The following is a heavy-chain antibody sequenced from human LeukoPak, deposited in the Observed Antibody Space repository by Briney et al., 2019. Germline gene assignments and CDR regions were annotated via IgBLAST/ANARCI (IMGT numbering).Heavy chain of an antibody. CDR3: ARAHIGNDLFIDY. CDR1: GYTFTGYY. J-gene: IGHJ4*02. Sequence: GASVKVSCKASGYTFTGYYMHWVRQAPGQGLEWMGWINPYSGATNYAQKFQGRVPMTRDTSISTAYMDLSSLKSDDTAVYYCARAHIGNDLFIDYWGQGTLVTVSS. CDR2: INPYSGAT. D-gene: IGHD2-21*01. V-gene: IGHV1-2*02.